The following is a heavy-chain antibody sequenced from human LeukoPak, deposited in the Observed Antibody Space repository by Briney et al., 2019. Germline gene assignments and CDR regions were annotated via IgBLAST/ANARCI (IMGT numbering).Heavy chain of an antibody. J-gene: IGHJ3*02. D-gene: IGHD3-10*01. CDR1: GGSIRSYY. CDR3: ARDPGYYGSGTRGAFDI. CDR2: IYTSGST. Sequence: SETLSLTCTVSGGSIRSYYWSWIRQPAGKGLEWIGRIYTSGSTNYNPSLKSRVTMSVDTSKNQFSLKLSSVTAADTAMYYCARDPGYYGSGTRGAFDIWGQGTMVTVSS. V-gene: IGHV4-4*07.